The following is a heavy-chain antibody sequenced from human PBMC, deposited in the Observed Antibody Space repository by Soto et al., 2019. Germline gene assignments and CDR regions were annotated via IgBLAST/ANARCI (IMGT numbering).Heavy chain of an antibody. CDR1: GITFSNYE. V-gene: IGHV3-48*03. Sequence: PRLSCAASGITFSNYEMNWVRQAPGKGLEWVSYISSSGSTIYYAGSVKGRFTISRDNAKSSLYLQMNSLRAEDTAVYYCARYCSGGTCYDGNMDVWGQGTTVTVSS. CDR3: ARYCSGGTCYDGNMDV. CDR2: ISSSGSTI. D-gene: IGHD2-15*01. J-gene: IGHJ6*02.